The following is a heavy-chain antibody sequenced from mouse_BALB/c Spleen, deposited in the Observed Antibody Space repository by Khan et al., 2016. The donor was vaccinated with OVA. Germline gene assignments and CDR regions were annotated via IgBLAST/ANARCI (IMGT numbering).Heavy chain of an antibody. Sequence: QVQLQQSGAELVKAGASVKMSCKASGYTFTSYWMHWVKQRLGQGLEWFAETNPTNGRTYYNEKFKSKATLTVDKSSSTAYMLLSGPTFEDSAVYYCARMKKIVSTYFDDWGQGTTLTVSS. CDR2: TNPTNGRT. V-gene: IGHV1S81*02. CDR1: GYTFTSYW. CDR3: ARMKKIVSTYFDD. D-gene: IGHD2-5*01. J-gene: IGHJ2*01.